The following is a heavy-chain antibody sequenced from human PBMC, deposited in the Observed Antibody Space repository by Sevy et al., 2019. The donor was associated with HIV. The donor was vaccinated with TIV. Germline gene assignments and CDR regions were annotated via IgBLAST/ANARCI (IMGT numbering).Heavy chain of an antibody. V-gene: IGHV4-39*02. D-gene: IGHD5-12*01. Sequence: SETLSLTCSVSGGSIVSSSHYWGWIRQPPGKGLEWLGRIYYSGDTYYNPSLNRRRTISIDTSKNQFSLNLRSVTAADTAIYYCAREAGGYDYDYGMDVWGQGTTVTVSS. J-gene: IGHJ6*02. CDR2: IYYSGDT. CDR3: AREAGGYDYDYGMDV. CDR1: GGSIVSSSHY.